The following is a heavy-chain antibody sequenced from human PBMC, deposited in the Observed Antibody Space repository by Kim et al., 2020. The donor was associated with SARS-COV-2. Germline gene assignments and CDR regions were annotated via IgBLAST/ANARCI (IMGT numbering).Heavy chain of an antibody. J-gene: IGHJ6*02. CDR1: GYTFSSYG. CDR3: VRAGGDSGTDYYTHGFDV. CDR2: IYSYNDNT. Sequence: ASVKVSCKASGYTFSSYGISWVRQAPGQGLEWVAWIYSYNDNTKFAQKLQGRVTLTADTSTSTADMELRGLTSDDTAVYYCVRAGGDSGTDYYTHGFDVWGQETTVTVSS. D-gene: IGHD2-21*01. V-gene: IGHV1-18*01.